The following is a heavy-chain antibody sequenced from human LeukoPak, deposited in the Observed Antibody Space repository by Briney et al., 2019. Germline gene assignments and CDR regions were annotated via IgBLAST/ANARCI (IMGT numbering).Heavy chain of an antibody. CDR1: GFTFSDFG. CDR2: IYFDGSKV. J-gene: IGHJ5*02. D-gene: IGHD1-26*01. Sequence: PGGSLRLSCIASGFTFSDFGMHWVRQAPGKGLEWVAFIYFDGSKVFYADSVKGRFTISRDNGKNTLYLQMNSLGAEDTAVYYCAKDQAGAWGQGTRVTVSS. CDR3: AKDQAGA. V-gene: IGHV3-30*02.